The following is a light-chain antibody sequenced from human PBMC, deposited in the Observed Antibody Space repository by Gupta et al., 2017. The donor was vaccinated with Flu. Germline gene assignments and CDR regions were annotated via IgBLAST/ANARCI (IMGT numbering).Light chain of an antibody. J-gene: IGKJ4*01. CDR2: KAS. CDR3: QQENTYSLT. V-gene: IGKV1-5*03. CDR1: QSISTW. Sequence: HSTVSASVGDRVTITCRASQSISTWLAWYQQKPGQAPKLLIYKASNVESGVPSTFSGSGSGTEFTLTISSLQPDDFATYFCQQENTYSLTFGGGTKVEIK.